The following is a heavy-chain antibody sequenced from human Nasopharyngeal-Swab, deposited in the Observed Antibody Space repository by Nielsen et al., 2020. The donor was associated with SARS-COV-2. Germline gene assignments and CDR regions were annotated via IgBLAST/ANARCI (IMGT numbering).Heavy chain of an antibody. Sequence: GESLKISCAASGFIFSDYYMSWIRQAPGKELEWVANIDQDGSEDYYVDSVKDRFTISRDNAKNSLYLQMNSLTAEDTAVYYCATDGSGYPTWGQGTLVTVSS. J-gene: IGHJ5*02. V-gene: IGHV3-7*01. CDR1: GFIFSDYY. D-gene: IGHD3-3*01. CDR3: ATDGSGYPT. CDR2: IDQDGSED.